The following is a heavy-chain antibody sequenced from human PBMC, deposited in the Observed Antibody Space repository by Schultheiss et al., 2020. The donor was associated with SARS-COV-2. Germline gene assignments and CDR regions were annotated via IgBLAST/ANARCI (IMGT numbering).Heavy chain of an antibody. CDR3: ATAAIVVPAAMGAFDI. CDR2: ISSSSSTI. D-gene: IGHD2-2*01. V-gene: IGHV3-48*01. CDR1: GFTFSSYA. J-gene: IGHJ3*02. Sequence: GESLKISCAASGFTFSSYAMHWVRQAPGKGLEWVSYISSSSSTIYYADSVKGRFTISRHNSKNTLYLQMNSLRAEDTAVYYCATAAIVVPAAMGAFDIWGQGTMVTVSS.